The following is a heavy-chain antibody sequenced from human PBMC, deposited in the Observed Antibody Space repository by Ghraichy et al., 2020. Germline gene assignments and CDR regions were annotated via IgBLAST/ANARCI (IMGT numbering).Heavy chain of an antibody. Sequence: SVKVSCKASGGNFRSYATSWERECPGHRLEWMGGIIPIFGTANYAQKFQGRVTITADESTSTAYMELSSLRSEDTAVYYCARGAHPYAFDIWGQGTMVTGS. J-gene: IGHJ3*02. CDR3: ARGAHPYAFDI. CDR1: GGNFRSYA. CDR2: IIPIFGTA. V-gene: IGHV1-69*13.